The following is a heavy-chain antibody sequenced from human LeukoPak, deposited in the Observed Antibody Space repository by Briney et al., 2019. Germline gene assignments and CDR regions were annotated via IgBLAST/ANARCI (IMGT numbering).Heavy chain of an antibody. CDR3: ARDLRQQLVSGYYYYMDV. CDR2: IYTSGST. V-gene: IGHV4-4*07. Sequence: SETLFLTCTVSGGSISSYYWSWIRQPAGKGLEWIGRIYTSGSTNYNPSLKSRVTMSVDTSKNQFSLKLSSVTAADTAVYYCARDLRQQLVSGYYYYMDVWGKGTTVTVSS. CDR1: GGSISSYY. D-gene: IGHD6-13*01. J-gene: IGHJ6*03.